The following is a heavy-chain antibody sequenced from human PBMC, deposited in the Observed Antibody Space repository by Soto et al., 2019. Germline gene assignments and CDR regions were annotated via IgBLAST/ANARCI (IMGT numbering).Heavy chain of an antibody. D-gene: IGHD3-22*01. J-gene: IGHJ4*02. Sequence: TSETLSLTCTVSGDSISTFYWGWMRQSPGKELEWIGYVYYTGSTNYNPSLKSRVTISVDRSKNQFSLKLTSANAADTAVYYCARGRTVRNYADDSSDYFYFFDYWGQGTQVTLSS. CDR1: GDSISTFY. V-gene: IGHV4-59*01. CDR3: ARGRTVRNYADDSSDYFYFFDY. CDR2: VYYTGST.